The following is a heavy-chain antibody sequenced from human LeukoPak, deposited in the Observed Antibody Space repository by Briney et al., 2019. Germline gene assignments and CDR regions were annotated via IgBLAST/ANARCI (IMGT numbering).Heavy chain of an antibody. V-gene: IGHV1-8*03. CDR3: ARRESLCGSSWVTDLDY. J-gene: IGHJ4*02. CDR2: MNPNSGNT. CDR1: GYTFTSYD. Sequence: ASVKVSCKASGYTFTSYDINWVRQATGQGLEWMGWMNPNSGNTGYAQKFQGRVTITRNTSISTAYMELSSLRSEDTAVYYCARRESLCGSSWVTDLDYWGQGTLVTVSS. D-gene: IGHD6-13*01.